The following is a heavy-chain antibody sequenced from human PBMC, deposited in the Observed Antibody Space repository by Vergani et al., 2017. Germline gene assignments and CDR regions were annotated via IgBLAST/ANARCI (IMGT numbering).Heavy chain of an antibody. CDR1: GYSFNNYA. D-gene: IGHD6-19*01. CDR2: INPTTGNP. V-gene: IGHV7-4-1*01. CDR3: ARAKRGRLAVGANDS. J-gene: IGHJ4*02. Sequence: QEQLVQSGSELKTPGASVTVSCKASGYSFNNYAIHWVQQAPGQGLEWMGWINPTTGNPTYARAFTGRFVFSLDTSISTAYLQIGSLMAEDTAVYFCARAKRGRLAVGANDSWGQGTLLTVSS.